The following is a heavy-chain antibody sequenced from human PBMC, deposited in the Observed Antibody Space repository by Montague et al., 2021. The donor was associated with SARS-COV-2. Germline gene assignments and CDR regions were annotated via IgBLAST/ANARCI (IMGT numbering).Heavy chain of an antibody. D-gene: IGHD2-21*02. Sequence: SDPLSLPFPVSGGSISSYYWSWIRQPAGKGLEWIGRIYTSGSTNYNPSLKSRVTMSVDTSKNQFSLKLSSVTAADTAVYYCARESDAVDYWGQGTLVTVSS. V-gene: IGHV4-4*07. CDR2: IYTSGST. CDR1: GGSISSYY. CDR3: ARESDAVDY. J-gene: IGHJ4*02.